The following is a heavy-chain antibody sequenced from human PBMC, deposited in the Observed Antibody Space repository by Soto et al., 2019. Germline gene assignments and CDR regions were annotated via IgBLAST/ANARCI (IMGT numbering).Heavy chain of an antibody. CDR2: ISGSGGST. V-gene: IGHV3-23*01. J-gene: IGHJ6*02. D-gene: IGHD3-3*01. Sequence: PGGSLRLSCAASGFTFSSYAMSWVRQAPGKGLEWVSAISGSGGSTYYADSVKGRFTISRDNSKNTLYLQMNSLRAEDTAVYYFERSTLTIFGVVDKPYYYGMDVWGQGTTVTVSS. CDR1: GFTFSSYA. CDR3: ERSTLTIFGVVDKPYYYGMDV.